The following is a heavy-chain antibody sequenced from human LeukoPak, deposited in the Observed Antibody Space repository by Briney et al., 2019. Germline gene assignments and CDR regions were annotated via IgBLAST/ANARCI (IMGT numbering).Heavy chain of an antibody. J-gene: IGHJ4*02. CDR2: IYYSGST. Sequence: SGTLSLTCTVSGGSISSYYWSWIRQPPGKGLEWIGYIYYSGSTNYNPSLKSRVTISVDTSKNQFSLKLSSVTAADTAVYYCARGDYYDFWSGYFLFDYWGQGTLVTVSS. D-gene: IGHD3-3*01. V-gene: IGHV4-59*01. CDR3: ARGDYYDFWSGYFLFDY. CDR1: GGSISSYY.